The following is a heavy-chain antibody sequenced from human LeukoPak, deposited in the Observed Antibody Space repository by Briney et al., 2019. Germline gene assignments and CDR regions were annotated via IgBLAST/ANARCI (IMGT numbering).Heavy chain of an antibody. CDR2: IYYSGST. CDR3: ARNLQLWSKNYFDY. CDR1: GGSFSGYY. J-gene: IGHJ4*02. Sequence: SETLSLTCAVYGGSFSGYYWTWIRQPPGKGLEWIGYIYYSGSTNYNPSLKSRVTISVDTSKNQFSLKLSSVTAADTAVYYCARNLQLWSKNYFDYWGQGTLVTVSS. V-gene: IGHV4-59*08. D-gene: IGHD5-18*01.